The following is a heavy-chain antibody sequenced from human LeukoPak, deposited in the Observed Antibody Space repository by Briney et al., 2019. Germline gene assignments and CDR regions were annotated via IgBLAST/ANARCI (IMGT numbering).Heavy chain of an antibody. J-gene: IGHJ3*02. CDR1: GGSFSGYY. CDR3: ARGSSVEDAFDI. Sequence: PSETLSLTCAVYGGSFSGYYWSWIRQPPGKGLEWIGYIYYSGSTYYNPSLKSRVTISVDTSKNQFSLKLSSVTAADTAVYYCARGSSVEDAFDIWGQGTMVTVSS. CDR2: IYYSGST. V-gene: IGHV4-34*09.